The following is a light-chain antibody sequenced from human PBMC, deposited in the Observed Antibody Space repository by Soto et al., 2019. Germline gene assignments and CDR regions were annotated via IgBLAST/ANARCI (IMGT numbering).Light chain of an antibody. CDR2: GAS. CDR1: QSVSSSY. J-gene: IGKJ1*01. Sequence: PGERATLSCRASQSVSSSYLAWYQQKPGQAPRLLIYGASSRATGIPDRFSGSGSGTDFTLTISRLEPEDFAVYYCQQYGSSPRTFGQVT. CDR3: QQYGSSPRT. V-gene: IGKV3-20*01.